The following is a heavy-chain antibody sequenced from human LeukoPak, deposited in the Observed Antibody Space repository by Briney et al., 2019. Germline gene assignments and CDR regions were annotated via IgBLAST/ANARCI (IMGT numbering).Heavy chain of an antibody. Sequence: ASVKVSCKASGYTFTSYGISWVRQAPGQGLEWMGWISAYNGNTNYAQKLQGRVTMTTDTSTSTAYMELRSLRSDDTAVYYCARDRTLYCGGDCFPFDYWGQGTLVTVSS. CDR1: GYTFTSYG. D-gene: IGHD2-21*02. V-gene: IGHV1-18*01. J-gene: IGHJ4*02. CDR3: ARDRTLYCGGDCFPFDY. CDR2: ISAYNGNT.